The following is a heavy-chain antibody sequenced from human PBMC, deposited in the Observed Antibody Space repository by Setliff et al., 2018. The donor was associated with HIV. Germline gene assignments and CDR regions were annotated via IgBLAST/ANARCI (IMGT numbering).Heavy chain of an antibody. CDR3: ARLTTTYYYDSSAYYHPV. CDR2: INHSGST. CDR1: GGSFSGYY. D-gene: IGHD3-22*01. V-gene: IGHV4-34*01. J-gene: IGHJ4*02. Sequence: SETLSLTCAVYGGSFSGYYWSWIRQPPGKGLEWIGEINHSGSTNYNPSLKSRVTISVDTSKNQFSRKLSSVTAADTAVFYCARLTTTYYYDSSAYYHPVWGQGTLVTVSS.